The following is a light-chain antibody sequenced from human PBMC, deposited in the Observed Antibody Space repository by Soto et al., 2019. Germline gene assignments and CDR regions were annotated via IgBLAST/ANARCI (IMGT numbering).Light chain of an antibody. J-gene: IGKJ1*01. V-gene: IGKV3-20*01. CDR1: QTVHTK. CDR2: DTS. CDR3: HQYGSSPQT. Sequence: EVVMTQSPATLSVSPGERATLSCRASQTVHTKLAWYQQKPGQAPRLLVYDTSTRATGIPARFSGSGSGTDFTLTITRLEPEDLAVYYCHQYGSSPQTFGQGTKVEIK.